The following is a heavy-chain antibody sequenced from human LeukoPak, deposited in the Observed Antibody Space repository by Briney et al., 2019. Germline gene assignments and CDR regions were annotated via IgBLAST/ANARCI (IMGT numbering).Heavy chain of an antibody. V-gene: IGHV1-69*05. Sequence: SVKVSCKASGGTFSSYAISWARQAPGQGLEWMGGIIPIFGTANYAQKFQGRVTITTDESTSTAYMELSSLRSEDTAVYYCARERGDRFNNWGQGTLVTVSS. CDR2: IIPIFGTA. D-gene: IGHD2-21*02. CDR3: ARERGDRFNN. CDR1: GGTFSSYA. J-gene: IGHJ4*02.